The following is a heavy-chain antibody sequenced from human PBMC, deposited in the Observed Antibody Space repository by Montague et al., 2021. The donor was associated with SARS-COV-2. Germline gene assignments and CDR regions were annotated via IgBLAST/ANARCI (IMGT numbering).Heavy chain of an antibody. CDR1: GGSISSGGYY. D-gene: IGHD3-16*01. CDR2: IFYRGGT. J-gene: IGHJ6*02. CDR3: ARANYYVMTSKAYAMDV. V-gene: IGHV4-31*03. Sequence: TLSLTCTASGGSISSGGYYWSWVRQPPGKGLDWIGYIFYRGGTYYNPSLKSRVSMSVDTPKIQFSLNLTSVTAADTAVYYCARANYYVMTSKAYAMDVWGQGTTVTVSS.